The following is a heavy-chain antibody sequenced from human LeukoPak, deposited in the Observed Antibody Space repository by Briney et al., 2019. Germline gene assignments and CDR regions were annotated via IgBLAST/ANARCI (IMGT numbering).Heavy chain of an antibody. D-gene: IGHD1-26*01. V-gene: IGHV4-34*01. CDR1: NGSFSGYY. CDR2: INHSGST. Sequence: SETLSRTCAVYNGSFSGYYWSWIRQPPGKGLEWIGEINHSGSTNYNPSLKSRVTISVDTSKKQFSLKLSSVTAADTAVYYCARVGSGSYGSAEYFQHWGQGTLVTVSS. J-gene: IGHJ1*01. CDR3: ARVGSGSYGSAEYFQH.